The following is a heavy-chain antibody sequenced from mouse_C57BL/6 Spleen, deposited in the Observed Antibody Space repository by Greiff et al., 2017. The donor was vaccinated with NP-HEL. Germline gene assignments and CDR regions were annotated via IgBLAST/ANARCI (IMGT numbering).Heavy chain of an antibody. D-gene: IGHD2-13*01. Sequence: EVQLQQSGPELVKPGASVKISCKASGYTFTDYYMNWVKQSHGKSLEWIGDINPNNGGTSYIQKFKGKATLTVDKSSSTAYMELRSLTSEDSAVYYCAKRGLGAMDYWGQGTSVTVSS. CDR3: AKRGLGAMDY. V-gene: IGHV1-26*01. CDR2: INPNNGGT. J-gene: IGHJ4*01. CDR1: GYTFTDYY.